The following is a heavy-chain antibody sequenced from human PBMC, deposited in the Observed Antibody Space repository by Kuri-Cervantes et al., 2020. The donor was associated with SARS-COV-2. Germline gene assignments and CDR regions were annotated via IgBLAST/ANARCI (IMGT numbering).Heavy chain of an antibody. J-gene: IGHJ4*02. Sequence: ASVKVSCKVSGNTLTELPLHWVRQAPGKGLEWMGGFDPEQREIIYAQKFQGRVSMTEDTSTDTAYMELSSLRSDDTAVYYCARERILWFGEPTHFDYWGQGTLVTVSS. CDR2: FDPEQREI. D-gene: IGHD3-10*01. CDR1: GNTLTELP. CDR3: ARERILWFGEPTHFDY. V-gene: IGHV1-24*01.